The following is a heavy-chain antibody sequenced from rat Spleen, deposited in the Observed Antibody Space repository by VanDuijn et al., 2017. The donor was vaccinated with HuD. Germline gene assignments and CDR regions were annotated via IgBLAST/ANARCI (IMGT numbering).Heavy chain of an antibody. CDR1: GFSLSSNG. Sequence: QVQLKESGPGLVQPSQTLSLTCTVSGFSLSSNGVSWVRQPPGKGLEWIASISSGGNTYYNSSLKSRLSISRDTSKNQVFLKINSLQTEDTAIYFCTRDHSFWDNYYPGGFAYWGQGTLVTVSS. J-gene: IGHJ3*01. V-gene: IGHV2S12*01. D-gene: IGHD1-6*01. CDR2: ISSGGNT. CDR3: TRDHSFWDNYYPGGFAY.